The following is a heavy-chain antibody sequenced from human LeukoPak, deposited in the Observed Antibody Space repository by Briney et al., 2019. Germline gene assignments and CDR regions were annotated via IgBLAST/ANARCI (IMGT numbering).Heavy chain of an antibody. CDR3: ARDIGYGNSSPYYFDY. CDR1: GYTFTDYY. J-gene: IGHJ4*02. D-gene: IGHD4-11*01. CDR2: ISSYNGNT. V-gene: IGHV1-18*04. Sequence: ASVKVSCKASGYTFTDYYMHWVRQAPGQGLEWMGWISSYNGNTNYAQKLQGRVTVTTDTSTSTAYMELRSLRSDDTAVYYCARDIGYGNSSPYYFDYWGQGTLVTVSS.